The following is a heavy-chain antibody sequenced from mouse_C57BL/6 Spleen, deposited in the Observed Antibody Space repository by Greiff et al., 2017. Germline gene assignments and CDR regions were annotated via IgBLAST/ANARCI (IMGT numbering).Heavy chain of an antibody. CDR1: GYTFTSYW. J-gene: IGHJ2*01. V-gene: IGHV1-64*01. CDR2: IHPNSGST. CDR3: ARGEITTVVATEYYFDY. D-gene: IGHD1-1*01. Sequence: VQLQHSGAELVKPGASVKLSCKASGYTFTSYWMHWVKQRPGQGLEWIGMIHPNSGSTNYNEKFKSKATLTVDKSSSTAYMQLSSLTSEDSAVYYCARGEITTVVATEYYFDYWGQGTTLTVSS.